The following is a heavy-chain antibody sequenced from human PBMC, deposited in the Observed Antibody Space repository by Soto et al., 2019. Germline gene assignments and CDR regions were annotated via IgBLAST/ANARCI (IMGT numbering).Heavy chain of an antibody. CDR1: GGSFSGYY. CDR2: INHSGST. D-gene: IGHD4-17*01. V-gene: IGHV4-34*01. J-gene: IGHJ4*02. Sequence: QVQLQQWGAGLLKPSETLSLTCAVYGGSFSGYYWSWIRQPPGKGLEWIGEINHSGSTNYTTSFKHRITISIDTSTNQFSLKLSSVTAADTAVYYCARVLGMPTVTTYNYWGQGTLVTVSS. CDR3: ARVLGMPTVTTYNY.